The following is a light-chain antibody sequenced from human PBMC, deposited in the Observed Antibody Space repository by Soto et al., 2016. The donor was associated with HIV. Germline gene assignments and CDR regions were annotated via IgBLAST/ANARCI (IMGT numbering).Light chain of an antibody. CDR3: YSAADNNWM. V-gene: IGLV3-27*01. CDR1: VLAKKY. CDR2: KDS. Sequence: SYELTQPSSVSVSPGQTVRITCSGDVLAKKYARWFQQKPGQAPMLVIYKDSERPSGIPERFSGSSSGTTVTLTISGAQVEDEADYYCYSAADNNWMFGGGTKLTVL. J-gene: IGLJ3*02.